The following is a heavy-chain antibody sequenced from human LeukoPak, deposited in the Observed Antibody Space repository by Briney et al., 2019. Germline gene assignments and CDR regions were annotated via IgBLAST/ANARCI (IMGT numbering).Heavy chain of an antibody. D-gene: IGHD1-26*01. CDR3: ARGREWELPYFDY. CDR1: GGSISSGGYY. Sequence: KASETLSLTCTASGGSISSGGYYWSWIRQHPGKGLEWIGYIYYSGSTYYNPSLKSRVTISVDTSKNQFSLKLSSVTAADTAVYYCARGREWELPYFDYWGQGTLVTVSS. CDR2: IYYSGST. V-gene: IGHV4-31*03. J-gene: IGHJ4*02.